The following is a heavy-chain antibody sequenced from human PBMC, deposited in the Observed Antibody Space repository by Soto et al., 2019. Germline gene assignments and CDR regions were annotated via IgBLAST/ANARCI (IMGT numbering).Heavy chain of an antibody. Sequence: PSETLSLTCAVYGGSFSGYYWSWIRQPPGKGLEWIGEINHSGSTNYNPSLKSRVTISVDTSKNQFSLKLSSVTAADTAVYYCARVWSGYYIFDYWGQGTLVTVSS. V-gene: IGHV4-34*01. CDR3: ARVWSGYYIFDY. J-gene: IGHJ4*02. CDR2: INHSGST. D-gene: IGHD3-3*01. CDR1: GGSFSGYY.